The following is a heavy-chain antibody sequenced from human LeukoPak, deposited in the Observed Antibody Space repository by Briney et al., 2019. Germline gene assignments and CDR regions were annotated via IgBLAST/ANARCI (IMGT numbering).Heavy chain of an antibody. J-gene: IGHJ6*03. CDR1: GFTFTDYW. V-gene: IGHV3-74*03. D-gene: IGHD5-18*01. Sequence: PGGSLRLSCAASGFTFTDYWMHWVRQVAGKGLVWVSRINGDLTNTTYADSVKGRFTISRDNSKNTLYLQMNSLRAEDTAVYYCAKGNVDTAMVYNYYYYYMDVWGKGTTVTISS. CDR2: INGDLTNT. CDR3: AKGNVDTAMVYNYYYYYMDV.